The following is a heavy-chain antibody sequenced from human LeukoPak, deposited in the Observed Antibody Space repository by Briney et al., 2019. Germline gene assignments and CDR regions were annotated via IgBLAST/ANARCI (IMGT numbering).Heavy chain of an antibody. Sequence: RTGGSLRLSRAASGFTFSSYGMHWVRQAPGKGLEWVAVIWYDGSNKYYADSVKGRFTISRDNSKNTLYLQMNSLRAEDTAVYYCAKDYGDPGNFDHWGQGTLVTVSS. CDR1: GFTFSSYG. CDR2: IWYDGSNK. V-gene: IGHV3-33*06. J-gene: IGHJ4*02. CDR3: AKDYGDPGNFDH. D-gene: IGHD4-17*01.